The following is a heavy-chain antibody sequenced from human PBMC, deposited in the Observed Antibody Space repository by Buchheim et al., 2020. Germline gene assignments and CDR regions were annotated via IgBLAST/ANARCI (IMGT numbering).Heavy chain of an antibody. D-gene: IGHD6-19*01. V-gene: IGHV3-30*02. Sequence: QVQLVESGGGVVQPGRSLRLSCAASGFTFSSYGMHWVRQAPGKGLEWVAFIRYDGSNKYYADSVKGRFTIYRDNSKNTLYLQMNSLRAEDTAVYYCAKEDNGSGWWPGYYGMDVWGQGTT. J-gene: IGHJ6*02. CDR3: AKEDNGSGWWPGYYGMDV. CDR1: GFTFSSYG. CDR2: IRYDGSNK.